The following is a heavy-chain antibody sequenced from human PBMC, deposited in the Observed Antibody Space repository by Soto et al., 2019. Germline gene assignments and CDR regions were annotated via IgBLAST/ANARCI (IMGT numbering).Heavy chain of an antibody. CDR3: VRSNWYFDL. J-gene: IGHJ2*01. Sequence: QVQLQESGPGLVKPSETLSLTCTVSGGSISSYYWSWIRQPPGKGLEWIGYIYYSGSTNYNPSLKSRVTISIETYKNQFSLKLSSVTGPDTAVYLCVRSNWYFDLWGRGTRVTVSS. CDR2: IYYSGST. V-gene: IGHV4-59*12. CDR1: GGSISSYY.